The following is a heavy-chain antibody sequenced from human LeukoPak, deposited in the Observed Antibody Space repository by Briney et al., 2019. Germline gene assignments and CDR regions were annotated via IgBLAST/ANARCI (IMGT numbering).Heavy chain of an antibody. D-gene: IGHD5-18*01. CDR2: INHSGST. V-gene: IGHV4-34*01. CDR1: GGSFSGYY. CDR3: ARGKVDTAIFDY. J-gene: IGHJ4*02. Sequence: SETLSLTCAVYGGSFSGYYWSWIRQPPGKGLEWIGEINHSGSTNYNPSLKSRVTISVDTSRNQFSLKLSSVTAADTAVYYCARGKVDTAIFDYWGQGTLVTVSS.